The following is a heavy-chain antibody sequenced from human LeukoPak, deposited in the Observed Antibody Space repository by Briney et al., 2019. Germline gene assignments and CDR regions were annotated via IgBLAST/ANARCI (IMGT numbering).Heavy chain of an antibody. J-gene: IGHJ3*02. D-gene: IGHD3-22*01. V-gene: IGHV1-2*02. CDR1: GYTFTGYY. CDR2: INPNSGGT. CDR3: AREPTYYYDSSGYVFGRWGAFDI. Sequence: ASVKVSCKASGYTFTGYYMHWVRQAPGQGLEWMGWINPNSGGTNYAQKFQGRVTMTRDTSIGTTYMELSRLRSDDTAVYYCAREPTYYYDSSGYVFGRWGAFDIWGQGTMVTVSS.